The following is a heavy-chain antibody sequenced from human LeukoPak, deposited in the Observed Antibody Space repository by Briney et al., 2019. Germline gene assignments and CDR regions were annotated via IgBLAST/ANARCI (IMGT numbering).Heavy chain of an antibody. Sequence: PGGSLRLSCAASGFTFSSYSMNWVRQAPGKGLEWVAVISYDGSNKYYADSVKGRFTISRDNSKNTLYLQMNSLRAEDTAVYYCARRDGYNFGIDYWGQGTLVTVSS. V-gene: IGHV3-30*03. CDR1: GFTFSSYS. CDR2: ISYDGSNK. D-gene: IGHD5-24*01. J-gene: IGHJ4*02. CDR3: ARRDGYNFGIDY.